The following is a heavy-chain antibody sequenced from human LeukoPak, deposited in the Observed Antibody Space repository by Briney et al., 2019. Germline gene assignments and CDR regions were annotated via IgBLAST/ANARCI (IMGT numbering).Heavy chain of an antibody. D-gene: IGHD1-20*01. CDR1: GYDFGVFA. CDR3: ARKGCFDNCYLFDY. J-gene: IGHJ4*02. Sequence: ASVTVSCKASGYDFGVFAISWVRQAPGQGLEWMGWINTNNGNTNYAQKFQGRVTMTRDTSTSTAYLELRSLGSDDTAVYYCARKGCFDNCYLFDYWGQGTLVTVSS. CDR2: INTNNGNT. V-gene: IGHV1-18*01.